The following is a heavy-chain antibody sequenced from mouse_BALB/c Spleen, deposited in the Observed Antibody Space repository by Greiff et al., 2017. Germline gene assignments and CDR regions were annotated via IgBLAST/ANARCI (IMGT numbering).Heavy chain of an antibody. Sequence: EVQLQQSGAELVRPGALVKLSCKASGFNIKDYYMHWVKQRPEQGLEWIGWIDPENGNTIYDPKFQGKASITADTSSNTAYLQLSSLTSEDTAVYYCARSLLLRSRDYWGQGTTLTVSS. CDR3: ARSLLLRSRDY. V-gene: IGHV14-1*02. CDR1: GFNIKDYY. D-gene: IGHD1-1*01. CDR2: IDPENGNT. J-gene: IGHJ2*01.